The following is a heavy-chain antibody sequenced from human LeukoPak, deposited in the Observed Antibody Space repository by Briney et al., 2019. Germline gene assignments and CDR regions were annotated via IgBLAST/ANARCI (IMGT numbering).Heavy chain of an antibody. V-gene: IGHV1-24*01. CDR1: GYTLTELS. CDR2: FDPEDGET. CDR3: ATTTHDAFDI. Sequence: ASVKVSCKVSGYTLTELSMHWVRQAPGKGLEWMGGFDPEDGETIYAQKFQGRVTMTEDTSTDTAYMELRSLRSDDTAVYYCATTTHDAFDIWGQGTMVTVSS. J-gene: IGHJ3*02. D-gene: IGHD1-26*01.